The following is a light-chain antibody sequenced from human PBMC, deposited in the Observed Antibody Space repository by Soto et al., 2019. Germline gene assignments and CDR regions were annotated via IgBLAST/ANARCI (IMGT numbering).Light chain of an antibody. J-gene: IGKJ1*01. CDR2: DAS. CDR1: QSISNW. CDR3: QQYNSYPVT. Sequence: DIQMTQSPSTLSASVGDRVTITFRASQSISNWLAWYQQKPGKAPKLLIYDASSLESGVPSRFSGSGSGTEFTLTISSLQPDDFATYYCQQYNSYPVTFGQGTKVDIK. V-gene: IGKV1-5*01.